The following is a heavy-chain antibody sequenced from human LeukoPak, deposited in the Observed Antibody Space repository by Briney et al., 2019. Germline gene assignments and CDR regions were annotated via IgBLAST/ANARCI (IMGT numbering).Heavy chain of an antibody. V-gene: IGHV3-9*01. CDR2: ISWNSGNI. D-gene: IGHD2-2*01. CDR3: AKDDQRDYYYGMDV. CDR1: GFNFDDQA. J-gene: IGHJ6*02. Sequence: SLRLSCVASGFNFDDQAMHWVRQAPGRGLEWVSGISWNSGNINYAGSVKGRFTISRDNVKNSLYLQMNSLRAEDTALYYCAKDDQRDYYYGMDVWGQGTTVTVSS.